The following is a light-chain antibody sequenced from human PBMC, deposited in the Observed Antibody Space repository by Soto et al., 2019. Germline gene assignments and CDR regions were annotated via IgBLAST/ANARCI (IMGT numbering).Light chain of an antibody. J-gene: IGKJ4*01. CDR2: DAS. V-gene: IGKV1-5*01. CDR3: QQDNTYPLT. CDR1: QTISNW. Sequence: DIQMTQSPSTLSASVGDRVTITCRASQTISNWLAWYQQKPVKAPKVLIFDASTLDGGVPSRFSGRRSGTDFTLTISSLQPSDFATYYCQQDNTYPLTFGGGTKVEI.